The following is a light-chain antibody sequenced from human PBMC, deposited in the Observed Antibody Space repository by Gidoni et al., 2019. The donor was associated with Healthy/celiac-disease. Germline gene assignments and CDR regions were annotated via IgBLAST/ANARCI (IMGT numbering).Light chain of an antibody. CDR1: QSISRY. Sequence: DIQMTQSPSSLFAAIGDRVTITCRASQSISRYLNWYQQKPGKAPKLLIYASSSLHSGVPSRFTGSGSGTDFTLTISSLQPEDFATYYCQQTYNTPDTFGQGTKLEIK. V-gene: IGKV1-39*01. CDR2: ASS. CDR3: QQTYNTPDT. J-gene: IGKJ2*01.